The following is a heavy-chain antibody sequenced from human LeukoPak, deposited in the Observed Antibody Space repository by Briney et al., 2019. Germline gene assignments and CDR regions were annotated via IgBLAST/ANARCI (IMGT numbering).Heavy chain of an antibody. V-gene: IGHV1-8*01. Sequence: GASVKVSCKASGYTFTSFDINWVRQATGQGLEWMGWMDPKSGNTGYAQKFQGRITMTRSTSINTAYMELSSLRSEDTAVYYCAREFRVVAQPQGDDHWGQGTLVTVSS. CDR1: GYTFTSFD. D-gene: IGHD2-15*01. CDR2: MDPKSGNT. CDR3: AREFRVVAQPQGDDH. J-gene: IGHJ4*02.